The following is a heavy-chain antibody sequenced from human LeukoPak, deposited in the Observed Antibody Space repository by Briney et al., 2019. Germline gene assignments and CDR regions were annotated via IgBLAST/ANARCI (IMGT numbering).Heavy chain of an antibody. V-gene: IGHV3-21*01. D-gene: IGHD4-17*01. CDR3: ARDLTTVTDYYGMDV. CDR1: GFTFSSYS. Sequence: GGSLRLSCAASGFTFSSYSMNWVRQAPGKGLEWVSSISSSSSYIYYADSVKGRFTISRDDAKNSLYLQMNSLRAEDTAVYYCARDLTTVTDYYGMDVWGQGTTVTVSS. J-gene: IGHJ6*02. CDR2: ISSSSSYI.